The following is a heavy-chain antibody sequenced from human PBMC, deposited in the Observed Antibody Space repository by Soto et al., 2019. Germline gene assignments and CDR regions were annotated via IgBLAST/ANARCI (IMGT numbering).Heavy chain of an antibody. CDR3: ARQDSDYVDY. CDR2: TYYRSKWSN. D-gene: IGHD3-10*01. CDR1: GDRVSSKSAA. V-gene: IGHV6-1*01. Sequence: PSQTLSLTCAISGDRVSSKSAAWNCIMQSPSRGLEWLGRTYYRSKWSNDYAASVKSRITINPDTSKNQFSLQLNSVSPEDTAVYYCARQDSDYVDYWGHGTLVTVSS. J-gene: IGHJ4*01.